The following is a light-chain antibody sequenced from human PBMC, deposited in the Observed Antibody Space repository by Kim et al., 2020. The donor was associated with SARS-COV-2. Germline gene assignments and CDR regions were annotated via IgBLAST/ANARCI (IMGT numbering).Light chain of an antibody. Sequence: SPGGRATLSCRASQSVSTDLAWYQQKSGQAPRLLIYGASTRATGIPARFSGSGSGTEFTLTISGLQSEDLAVYYCQQYKNWPPITFGQGTRLEIK. V-gene: IGKV3D-15*01. CDR2: GAS. CDR3: QQYKNWPPIT. CDR1: QSVSTD. J-gene: IGKJ5*01.